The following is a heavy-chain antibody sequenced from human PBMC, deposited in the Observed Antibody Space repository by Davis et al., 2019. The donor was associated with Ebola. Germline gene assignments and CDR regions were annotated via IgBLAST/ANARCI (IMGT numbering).Heavy chain of an antibody. J-gene: IGHJ4*02. D-gene: IGHD3-9*01. Sequence: MPGGSLRLSCAVHGGSLSGYYWRWIRQPPGKGLEWIGEVNDSGSTNYNPSLKSRVIMSSDTSKNQFSLKLSSVTAADTAVYYCARGRRNLIYWGQGTLVTVSS. CDR1: GGSLSGYY. CDR2: VNDSGST. CDR3: ARGRRNLIY. V-gene: IGHV4-34*01.